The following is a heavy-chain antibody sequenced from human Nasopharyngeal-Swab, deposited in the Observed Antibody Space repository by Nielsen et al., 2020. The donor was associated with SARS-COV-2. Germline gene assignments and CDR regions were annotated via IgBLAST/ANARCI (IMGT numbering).Heavy chain of an antibody. CDR1: GFTFDDYA. CDR2: ISWNSGSI. Sequence: SLKISCAASGFTFDDYAMHWVRQAPGKGLEWVSGISWNSGSIGYADPVKGRFTISRDNAKNSLYLQMNSLRAEDTALYYCAKDVGVLGFVVPAALGMDVWGKGTTVTVSS. J-gene: IGHJ6*04. CDR3: AKDVGVLGFVVPAALGMDV. V-gene: IGHV3-9*01. D-gene: IGHD2-2*01.